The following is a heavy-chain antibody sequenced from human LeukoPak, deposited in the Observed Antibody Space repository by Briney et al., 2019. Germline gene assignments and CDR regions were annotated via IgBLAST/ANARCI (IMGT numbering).Heavy chain of an antibody. CDR2: IYHSGST. CDR3: ARDYYDSSGPWFDP. D-gene: IGHD3-22*01. Sequence: SETLSLTCTVSGYSISSGYYWGWIRQPPGKGLEWIGSIYHSGSTYYNPSLKSRVTISVDTSKNQFSLKLSSVTAADTAVYYCARDYYDSSGPWFDPWGQGTLVTVSS. J-gene: IGHJ5*02. CDR1: GYSISSGYY. V-gene: IGHV4-38-2*02.